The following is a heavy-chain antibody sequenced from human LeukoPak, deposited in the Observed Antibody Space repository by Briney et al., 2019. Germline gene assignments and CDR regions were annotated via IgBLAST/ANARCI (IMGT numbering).Heavy chain of an antibody. CDR3: ARSQPYYGSGVPYSFDY. J-gene: IGHJ4*02. D-gene: IGHD3-10*01. Sequence: SETLSLTCAVSGGSISSGGYSWSWIRQPPGKGLEWIGYIYHSGSTYYNPSLKSRVTISVDRSKNQFSLKLSSVTAADTAVYYCARSQPYYGSGVPYSFDYWGQGTLVTVSS. CDR1: GGSISSGGYS. CDR2: IYHSGST. V-gene: IGHV4-30-2*01.